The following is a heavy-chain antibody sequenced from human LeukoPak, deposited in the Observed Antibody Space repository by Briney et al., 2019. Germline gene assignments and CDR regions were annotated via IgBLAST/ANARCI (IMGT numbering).Heavy chain of an antibody. CDR3: ARGSVLLSMDV. Sequence: KPSETLSLTCNVSGGSIGSFYWNWIRQPPGKGLEWIGCIYYTGSTNYNPSLKSRVTISVDTSKNQFSLKVSSVTAADTAVYYCARGSVLLSMDVWGKGTTVTISS. J-gene: IGHJ6*03. D-gene: IGHD3-10*01. V-gene: IGHV4-59*01. CDR1: GGSIGSFY. CDR2: IYYTGST.